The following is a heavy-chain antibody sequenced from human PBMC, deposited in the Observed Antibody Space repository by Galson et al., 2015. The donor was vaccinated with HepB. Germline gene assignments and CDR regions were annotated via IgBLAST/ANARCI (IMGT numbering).Heavy chain of an antibody. CDR2: INPNSGAT. CDR1: ADTSIGYY. D-gene: IGHD6-25*01. V-gene: IGHV1-2*02. Sequence: SVKVSCKASADTSIGYYMHWVRQAPGQGLEWKGWINPNSGATDYAQKFQGRVTMTRDMSIRTAYMELTRLKSDDTAVYYCARGSGSGLDAFDLWGQGTLVTVSS. J-gene: IGHJ3*01. CDR3: ARGSGSGLDAFDL.